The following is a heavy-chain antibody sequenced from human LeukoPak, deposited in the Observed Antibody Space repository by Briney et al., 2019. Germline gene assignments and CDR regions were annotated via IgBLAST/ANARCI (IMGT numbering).Heavy chain of an antibody. CDR2: IIPIFGTA. Sequence: SVKASCKASGGTFSSYAISWVRQAPGQGLEWMGGIIPIFGTANYAQKFQGRVTITTDESTSTAYMELSSLRSEDTAVYYCARVGIAVAGTGVWFDPWGQGTLVTVSS. CDR1: GGTFSSYA. V-gene: IGHV1-69*05. J-gene: IGHJ5*02. CDR3: ARVGIAVAGTGVWFDP. D-gene: IGHD6-19*01.